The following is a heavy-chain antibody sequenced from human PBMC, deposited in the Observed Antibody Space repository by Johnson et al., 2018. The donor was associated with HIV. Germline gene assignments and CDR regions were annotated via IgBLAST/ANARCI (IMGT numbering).Heavy chain of an antibody. CDR2: ISYDGSNK. Sequence: QVQLVESGGGLVQPGGSLRLSCAASGFTFSSYAMHWVRQAPGKGLEWVAVISYDGSNKYYADSVKGRFPISRDNSKNTLYLQMNSLKAEDTAVYYCVSSGCQRCAFDIWGQGTMVTVSS. V-gene: IGHV3-30-3*02. D-gene: IGHD6-19*01. J-gene: IGHJ3*02. CDR1: GFTFSSYA. CDR3: VSSGCQRCAFDI.